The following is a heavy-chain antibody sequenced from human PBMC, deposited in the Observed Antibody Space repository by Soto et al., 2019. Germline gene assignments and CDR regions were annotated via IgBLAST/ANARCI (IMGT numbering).Heavy chain of an antibody. V-gene: IGHV3-48*02. J-gene: IGHJ2*01. CDR2: ISSSSSTI. D-gene: IGHD3-3*01. CDR3: ARGEYDFWSGYYPHWYFDL. CDR1: GFTFSSYS. Sequence: PGGSLRLSCAASGFTFSSYSMNWVRQAPGKGLEWVSHISSSSSTIYYADSVKGRFTISRDNAKNSLYLQMNSLRDEDTAVYYCARGEYDFWSGYYPHWYFDLWGRGTLVTVSS.